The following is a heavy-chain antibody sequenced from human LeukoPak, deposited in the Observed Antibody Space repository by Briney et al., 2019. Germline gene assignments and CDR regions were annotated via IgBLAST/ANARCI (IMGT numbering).Heavy chain of an antibody. Sequence: GGSLRLSCAASGFTSSSYGMHWVRQAPGKGLEWVAFIRYDGSNKYYADSVKGRFTISRDNSKNTLYLQMNSLRAEDTAVYYCAKDFALGGVVPYYFDYWGQGTLVTVSS. CDR3: AKDFALGGVVPYYFDY. D-gene: IGHD3-3*01. V-gene: IGHV3-30*02. J-gene: IGHJ4*02. CDR1: GFTSSSYG. CDR2: IRYDGSNK.